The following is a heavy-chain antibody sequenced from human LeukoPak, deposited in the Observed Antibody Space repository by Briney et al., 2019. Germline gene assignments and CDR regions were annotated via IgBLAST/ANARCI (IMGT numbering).Heavy chain of an antibody. CDR2: ISYDGSNK. CDR1: RFTFNTYA. CDR3: ANSSGYSYGNHFDY. V-gene: IGHV3-30*18. J-gene: IGHJ4*02. Sequence: GGSLRLSCAASRFTFNTYAVNWVRQAPGKGLEWVAVISYDGSNKYYADSVKGRFTISRDNSKNTLYLQMNSLRAEDTAVYYCANSSGYSYGNHFDYWGQGTLVTVSS. D-gene: IGHD5-18*01.